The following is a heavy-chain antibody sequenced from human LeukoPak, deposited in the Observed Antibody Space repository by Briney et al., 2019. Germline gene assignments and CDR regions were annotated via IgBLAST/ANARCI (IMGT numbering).Heavy chain of an antibody. D-gene: IGHD1-26*01. V-gene: IGHV1-24*01. Sequence: ASVKVSCKVSGYTPTELSMHWVRQAPGKGLEWMGGFDPEDGETIYAQKFQGRVTMTEDTSTDTAYMELSSLRSEDTAVYYCASEVPDRFPYVGATPSSYDYWGQGTLVTVSS. CDR1: GYTPTELS. CDR3: ASEVPDRFPYVGATPSSYDY. J-gene: IGHJ4*02. CDR2: FDPEDGET.